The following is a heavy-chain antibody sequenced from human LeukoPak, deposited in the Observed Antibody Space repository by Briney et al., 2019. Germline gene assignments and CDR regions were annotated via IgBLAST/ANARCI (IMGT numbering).Heavy chain of an antibody. V-gene: IGHV3-23*01. CDR2: ISGSAGST. CDR1: GFTFSSYS. Sequence: PGGSLRLSCAASGFTFSSYSMNWVRQAPGKGLEWVSAISGSAGSTYYADSVKGRFTISRDNSKNTLYLQMNSLRAEDTAVYYCAKGDSSGYPYYFDYWGQGTLVTVSS. CDR3: AKGDSSGYPYYFDY. J-gene: IGHJ4*02. D-gene: IGHD3-22*01.